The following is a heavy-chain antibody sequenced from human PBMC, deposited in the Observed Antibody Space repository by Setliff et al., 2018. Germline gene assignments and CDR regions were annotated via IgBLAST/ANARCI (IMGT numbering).Heavy chain of an antibody. J-gene: IGHJ4*02. CDR1: GGSFDSGTHY. CDR2: IQGTGNT. CDR3: AGTPARGTTWLSPFDY. Sequence: PPETLSPTCTVTGGSFDSGTHYWSWIRQPAGKVPEWIGLIQGTGNTNYNPSLQSRATISIDTSKNQISLKITSVTAADTALYSCAGTPARGTTWLSPFDYWGQGIQVTVSS. V-gene: IGHV4-61*02. D-gene: IGHD3-9*01.